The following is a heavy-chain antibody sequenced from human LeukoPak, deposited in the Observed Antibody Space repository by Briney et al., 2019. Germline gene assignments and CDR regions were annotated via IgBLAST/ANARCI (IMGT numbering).Heavy chain of an antibody. Sequence: SETLSLTCSVSGGSISTYHWSWIRQPPGKGLEWIGYTYYSGDTNYNPSLKSRVTISIDTSKNQFSLKLSSVTAADTAVYYCARHYYDSSGYEYYFDYWGQGTLVTVSS. J-gene: IGHJ4*02. CDR1: GGSISTYH. CDR3: ARHYYDSSGYEYYFDY. D-gene: IGHD3-22*01. CDR2: TYYSGDT. V-gene: IGHV4-59*08.